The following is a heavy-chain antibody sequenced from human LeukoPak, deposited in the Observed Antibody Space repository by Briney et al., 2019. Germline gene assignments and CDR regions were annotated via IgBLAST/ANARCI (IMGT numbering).Heavy chain of an antibody. V-gene: IGHV3-74*01. CDR3: AKHSGRGSGSSPGY. Sequence: PGGSLRLSCAGSGSTLSTYWMHSVRQAPGKGLVWVSRIKTDGSTTYYADSVKGRFTISRDNSKNTLYLLMNSLRVEDTAVYYCAKHSGRGSGSSPGYWGQGTLVTVSS. CDR1: GSTLSTYW. CDR2: IKTDGSTT. J-gene: IGHJ4*02. D-gene: IGHD3-10*01.